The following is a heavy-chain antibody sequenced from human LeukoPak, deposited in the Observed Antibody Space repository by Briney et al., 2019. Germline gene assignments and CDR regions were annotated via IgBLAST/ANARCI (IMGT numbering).Heavy chain of an antibody. CDR1: GFTFSTYG. J-gene: IGHJ3*02. Sequence: SGGSLRLSCAASGFTFSTYGMHWVRQAPGKGLEWVAVVWYDGSNKYYADSVKGRFTVSRDNSKNTLYLQMNSLRAEDTAIYYCARDRWFGDEDPFDIRGQGTMVTVSS. CDR3: ARDRWFGDEDPFDI. V-gene: IGHV3-33*01. D-gene: IGHD3-10*01. CDR2: VWYDGSNK.